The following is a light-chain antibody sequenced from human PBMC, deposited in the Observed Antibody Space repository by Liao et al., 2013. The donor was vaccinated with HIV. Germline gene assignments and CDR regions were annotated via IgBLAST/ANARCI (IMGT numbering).Light chain of an antibody. V-gene: IGLV3-1*01. CDR2: QDT. CDR3: QAWDSSAVV. Sequence: SYELTQPPSVSVSPGQTASITCSGDGLGDKYASWYQQRPGQSPVLVIYQDTKRPSGISERFSGSNSGNTATLTISGTQAMDEADYYCQAWDSSAVVFGGGTKLTVL. J-gene: IGLJ2*01. CDR1: GLGDKY.